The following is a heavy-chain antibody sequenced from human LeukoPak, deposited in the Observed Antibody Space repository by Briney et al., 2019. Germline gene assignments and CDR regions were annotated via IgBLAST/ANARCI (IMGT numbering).Heavy chain of an antibody. V-gene: IGHV3-15*07. Sequence: GGSLRLSCATSGFTFTNAWMNWVRQAPGKGLEWVGRIRSNSDGGTVDYAAPVKGRFTLSRDDSKNTLYLQMNSLQTEDTAVYYCATDFYDSTWGQGTLVTVSS. J-gene: IGHJ5*02. CDR1: GFTFTNAW. D-gene: IGHD3-22*01. CDR3: ATDFYDST. CDR2: IRSNSDGGTV.